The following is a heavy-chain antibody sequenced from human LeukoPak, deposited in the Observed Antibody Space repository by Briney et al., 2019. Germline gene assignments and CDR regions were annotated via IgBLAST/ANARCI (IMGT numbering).Heavy chain of an antibody. D-gene: IGHD3-22*01. Sequence: ASVKVSCKASGYTFTSYGICWVRQAPGQGLEWMGWISAYNGNTNYAQKLQGRVTMTTDTSTSTAYMELRSLRSDDTAVYYCARVDDSSGYSYYFDYWGQGTLVTVSS. J-gene: IGHJ4*02. CDR1: GYTFTSYG. V-gene: IGHV1-18*01. CDR3: ARVDDSSGYSYYFDY. CDR2: ISAYNGNT.